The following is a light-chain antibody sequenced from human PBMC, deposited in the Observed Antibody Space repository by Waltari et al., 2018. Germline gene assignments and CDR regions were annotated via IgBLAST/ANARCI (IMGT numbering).Light chain of an antibody. V-gene: IGLV1-47*01. J-gene: IGLJ3*02. CDR3: AAWDDSLSGRV. CDR1: GSNIGNNY. CDR2: RNN. Sequence: QSVLTLRPSASATPGQRVTISCSGSGSNIGNNYVYWYQQRPGTAPKLLILRNNQRPSGVPDRFSGSKSGTSASLAISGRRSEDEADYYCAAWDDSLSGRVFGGGTKVTVL.